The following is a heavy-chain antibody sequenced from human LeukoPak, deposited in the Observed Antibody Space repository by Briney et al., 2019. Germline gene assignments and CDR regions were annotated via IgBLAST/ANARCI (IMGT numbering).Heavy chain of an antibody. Sequence: SETLSLTCTVSGGSISSGDYYWSWIRQPPGKGLEWLGYIYYSGRTYYNPSLKSRLSISVDTSKNQFSLKLSSVTAADTAVYYCARGIAAAGTYYFDYWGQGTLVTVSS. CDR1: GGSISSGDYY. CDR3: ARGIAAAGTYYFDY. CDR2: IYYSGRT. J-gene: IGHJ4*02. V-gene: IGHV4-30-4*01. D-gene: IGHD6-13*01.